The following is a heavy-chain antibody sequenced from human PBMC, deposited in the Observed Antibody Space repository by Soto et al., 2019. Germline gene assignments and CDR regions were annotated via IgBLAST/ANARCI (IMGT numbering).Heavy chain of an antibody. CDR2: MNPNSGTT. Sequence: QVQLVQSGAEVKKPGASVKVSCKASGYTFTSYDINWVRQATGQGLEWMGWMNPNSGTTGYAQKFQGRVTMTRNTSISTAYMELSSLRPEDTAVYYCAGGGLQLWDYGRDVWGRGTTVTVSS. CDR1: GYTFTSYD. V-gene: IGHV1-8*01. CDR3: AGGGLQLWDYGRDV. J-gene: IGHJ6*02. D-gene: IGHD5-18*01.